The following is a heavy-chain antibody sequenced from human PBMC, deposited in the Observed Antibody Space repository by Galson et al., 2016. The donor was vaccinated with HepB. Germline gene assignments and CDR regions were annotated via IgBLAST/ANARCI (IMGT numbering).Heavy chain of an antibody. CDR1: GFIFSNYW. V-gene: IGHV3-7*01. J-gene: IGHJ4*02. CDR3: ARVHFDYRSPYSDY. Sequence: SLRLSCAASGFIFSNYWMAWVRQAPGKGLEWVADLQKDGSEETYVDSVRGRFIISGDNAKNTLSLQMNSLSVQDTAVYYCARVHFDYRSPYSDYWGQGILVTVSS. CDR2: LQKDGSEE. D-gene: IGHD2-21*01.